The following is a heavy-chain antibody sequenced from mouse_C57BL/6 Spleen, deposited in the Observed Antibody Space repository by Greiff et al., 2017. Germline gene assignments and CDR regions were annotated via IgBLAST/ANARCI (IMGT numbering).Heavy chain of an antibody. V-gene: IGHV3-6*01. Sequence: EVKLMESGPGLVKPSQSLSLTCSVTGYSITSGYYWNWIRQFPGNKLEWMGYISYDGSNNYNPSLKNRISITRDTSKNQFFLKLNSVTTEDTATYYCARRGITTGYFDVWGTGTTVTVSS. D-gene: IGHD1-2*01. J-gene: IGHJ1*03. CDR1: GYSITSGYY. CDR2: ISYDGSN. CDR3: ARRGITTGYFDV.